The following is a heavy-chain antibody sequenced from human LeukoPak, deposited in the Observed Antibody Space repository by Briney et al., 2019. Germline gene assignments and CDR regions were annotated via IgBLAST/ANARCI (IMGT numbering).Heavy chain of an antibody. D-gene: IGHD3-10*01. J-gene: IGHJ4*02. Sequence: ASVKVSCKASGYTFTSYYIHWVRQAPGQGLEWMGVINPSGGSTRYAQNFQGRLTMTRDTSTSTVHMEVSSLSSEDTAVYYCTRGLAELWPYFDYWGQGTLITVSS. V-gene: IGHV1-46*01. CDR2: INPSGGST. CDR3: TRGLAELWPYFDY. CDR1: GYTFTSYY.